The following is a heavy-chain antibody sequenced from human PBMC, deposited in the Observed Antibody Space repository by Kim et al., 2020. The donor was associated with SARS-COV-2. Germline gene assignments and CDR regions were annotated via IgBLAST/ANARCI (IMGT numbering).Heavy chain of an antibody. D-gene: IGHD4-4*01. V-gene: IGHV1-2*02. J-gene: IGHJ6*02. Sequence: QKFQGRVTMTRDPSISTAYMELSRLRSDDTAVYYCARVYYSNYYYYGMDVWGQGTTVTVSS. CDR3: ARVYYSNYYYYGMDV.